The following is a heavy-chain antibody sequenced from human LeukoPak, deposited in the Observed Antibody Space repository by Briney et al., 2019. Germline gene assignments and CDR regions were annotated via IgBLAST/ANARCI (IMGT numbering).Heavy chain of an antibody. CDR3: AELGITMIGGV. J-gene: IGHJ6*04. CDR2: ICSSGSTI. V-gene: IGHV3-48*03. D-gene: IGHD3-10*02. Sequence: WGSLRLSCAASGFTFSSYEMNWVRQAPGKGLEWVSYICSSGSTIYYADSVKGRFTISRDNAKNSLYLQMNSLRAEDTAVYYCAELGITMIGGVWGKGTTVTISS. CDR1: GFTFSSYE.